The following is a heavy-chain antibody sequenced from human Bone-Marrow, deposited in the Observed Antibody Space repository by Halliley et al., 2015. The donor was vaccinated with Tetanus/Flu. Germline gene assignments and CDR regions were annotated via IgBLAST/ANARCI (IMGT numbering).Heavy chain of an antibody. J-gene: IGHJ6*02. D-gene: IGHD3-10*01. CDR2: ISLSGST. CDR3: AGPKFGVFGLGV. CDR1: GGSISRSNW. V-gene: IGHV4-4*02. Sequence: TLSLTCDVSGGSISRSNWWSWVRQTPGKGLEWIGEISLSGSTSYNPSLESRFTMSVDRSENQFSLILTSVTAADTAVYYCAGPKFGVFGLGVWGQGTPVTASS.